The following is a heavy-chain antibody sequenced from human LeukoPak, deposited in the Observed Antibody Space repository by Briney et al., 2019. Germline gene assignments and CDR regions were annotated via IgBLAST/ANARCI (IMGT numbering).Heavy chain of an antibody. CDR1: GDFISSSSYY. CDR3: ARGVYYYDSSGYYYYGMDV. D-gene: IGHD3-22*01. J-gene: IGHJ6*02. Sequence: SETLSLTCTVSGDFISSSSYYWGWIRQTPGKGLEWIGNFYYSGNTYYNPSLKNRVTISVDTSKNQFSLKLSSVTAADTAVYYCARGVYYYDSSGYYYYGMDVWGQGTTVTVSS. V-gene: IGHV4-39*01. CDR2: FYYSGNT.